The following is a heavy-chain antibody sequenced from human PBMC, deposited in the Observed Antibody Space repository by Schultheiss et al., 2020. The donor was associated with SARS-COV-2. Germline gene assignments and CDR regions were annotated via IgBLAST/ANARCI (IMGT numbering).Heavy chain of an antibody. CDR1: GGSISSYY. CDR2: IYYSGST. CDR3: ARGKRITLGFGMDV. Sequence: SETLSLTCTVSGGSISSYYWSWIRQPPGKGLEWIGYIYYSGSTYYNPSLKSRVTISVDTSKNQFSLKLSSVTAADTAVYYCARGKRITLGFGMDVWGQGTTVTVSS. D-gene: IGHD3-10*01. V-gene: IGHV4-59*12. J-gene: IGHJ6*02.